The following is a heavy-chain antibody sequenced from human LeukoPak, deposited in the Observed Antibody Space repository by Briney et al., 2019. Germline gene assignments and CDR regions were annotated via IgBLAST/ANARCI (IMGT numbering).Heavy chain of an antibody. Sequence: SETLSLTCTVSGGSISSYYWSWIRQPPGKGLEWIGYIYYSGSTNYNPSLKSRVTISVDTSKNQFTLKLSSVTAADTAVYYCARHIAAAGTDYWGQGTLVTVSS. CDR2: IYYSGST. J-gene: IGHJ4*02. CDR1: GGSISSYY. CDR3: ARHIAAAGTDY. D-gene: IGHD6-13*01. V-gene: IGHV4-59*08.